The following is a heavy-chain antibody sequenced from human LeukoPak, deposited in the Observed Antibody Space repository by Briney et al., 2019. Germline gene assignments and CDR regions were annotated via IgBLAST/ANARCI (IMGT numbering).Heavy chain of an antibody. CDR3: AREPAMTAVAGPDY. D-gene: IGHD6-19*01. J-gene: IGHJ4*02. CDR1: GSTLTGNY. CDR2: INPNTGVT. V-gene: IGHV1-2*02. Sequence: ASVKVSCKASGSTLTGNYIHWVRQAPGQGLEWMGWINPNTGVTKYAQKLQGRVTMTGDTSISTAYMELNKLTSDDRAVYYCAREPAMTAVAGPDYWGQGTLVTVSS.